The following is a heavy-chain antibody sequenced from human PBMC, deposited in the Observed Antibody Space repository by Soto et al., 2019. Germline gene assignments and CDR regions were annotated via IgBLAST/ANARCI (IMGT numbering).Heavy chain of an antibody. CDR3: TTLSRSGYPPWSWFDP. J-gene: IGHJ5*02. CDR2: IKSKTDGGTT. Sequence: GGSLRLSCAASGFTFSNAWMSWVRQAPGKGLEWVGRIKSKTDGGTTDYAAPVKGRFTISRDDSKNTLYLQMNSLKTEDTAVYYCTTLSRSGYPPWSWFDPRGKGTLVTVST. V-gene: IGHV3-15*01. CDR1: GFTFSNAW. D-gene: IGHD3-22*01.